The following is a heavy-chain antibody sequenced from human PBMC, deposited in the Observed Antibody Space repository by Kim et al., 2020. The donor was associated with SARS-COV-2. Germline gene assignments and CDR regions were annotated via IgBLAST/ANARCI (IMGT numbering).Heavy chain of an antibody. CDR1: GYVFSDFI. Sequence: ASVKVSCKASGYVFSDFIIHWVRQAPGQGLEWMGWIDPKNGDTHYAQSFQGRVTMIRDTSVSTVYLDLSGLRSDDTAVYYCARDEVPTILGMEDVWGQGITVTVSS. J-gene: IGHJ6*02. V-gene: IGHV1-2*02. D-gene: IGHD3-3*02. CDR2: IDPKNGDT. CDR3: ARDEVPTILGMEDV.